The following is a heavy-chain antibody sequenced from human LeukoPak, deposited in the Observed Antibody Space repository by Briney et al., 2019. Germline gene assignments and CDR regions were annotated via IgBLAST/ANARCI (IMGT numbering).Heavy chain of an antibody. Sequence: PSETLSLTCTVSGGSISSGGYYWSWIRQHPGKGLEWIGYIYYSGSTYYNPSLKSRVTISVDTSKNQFSLKLSSVTAADTAVYYCARSRYDSSGYDFDCRGQGTLVTVSS. CDR1: GGSISSGGYY. D-gene: IGHD3-22*01. CDR3: ARSRYDSSGYDFDC. V-gene: IGHV4-31*03. J-gene: IGHJ4*02. CDR2: IYYSGST.